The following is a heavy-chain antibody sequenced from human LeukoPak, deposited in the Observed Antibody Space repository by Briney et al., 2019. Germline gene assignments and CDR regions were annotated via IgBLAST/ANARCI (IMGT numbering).Heavy chain of an antibody. Sequence: SETLSLTCTVSGGSISSYYWSWIRQPPGKGLEWIGYIYYSGSTNYNPSLKSRVTISVDTSKNQFSLKLSSVSAADTAVYYCARGRIAAAGQYYFDYWGQGTLVTVSS. CDR2: IYYSGST. J-gene: IGHJ4*02. CDR1: GGSISSYY. CDR3: ARGRIAAAGQYYFDY. D-gene: IGHD6-13*01. V-gene: IGHV4-59*01.